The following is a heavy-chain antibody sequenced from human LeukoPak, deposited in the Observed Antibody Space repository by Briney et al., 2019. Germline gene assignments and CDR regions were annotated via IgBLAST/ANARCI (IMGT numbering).Heavy chain of an antibody. J-gene: IGHJ5*02. V-gene: IGHV1-46*01. Sequence: GASVKVSCKASGYTFTSYYMHWVRQAPGQGLEWMGIINPSGGSTSYAQKFQGRVTMTRDTSRSTVYMELSNLRSEDTAVYYCARKFYDFWSGYLNYFDPWGQGTLVIVSS. CDR3: ARKFYDFWSGYLNYFDP. D-gene: IGHD3/OR15-3a*01. CDR2: INPSGGST. CDR1: GYTFTSYY.